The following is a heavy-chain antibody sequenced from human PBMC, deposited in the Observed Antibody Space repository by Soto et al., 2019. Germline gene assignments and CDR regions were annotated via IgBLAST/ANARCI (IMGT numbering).Heavy chain of an antibody. V-gene: IGHV1-3*04. CDR3: VRGVDYDFWSGYYNYIDY. CDR2: INTGNGNT. J-gene: IGHJ4*02. CDR1: EYTFTTYA. D-gene: IGHD3-3*01. Sequence: ASVKVSCKASEYTFTTYAIHWVRQAPGQRLEWMGWINTGNGNTKYSQKFQGRVTITRDTSASTAYMELSSLRSEDTAVYYCVRGVDYDFWSGYYNYIDYWGQGTLVTVS.